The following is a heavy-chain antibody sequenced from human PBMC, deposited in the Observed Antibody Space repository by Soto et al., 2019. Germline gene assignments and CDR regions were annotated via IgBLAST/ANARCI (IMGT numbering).Heavy chain of an antibody. CDR3: ARGGLQEWLRFFIVDNWFDP. D-gene: IGHD5-12*01. Sequence: ASVKVSCKASGGTFSSYTISWVRQAPGQGLERMGRIIPILGIAHYAQKFQGSVTITADKSTSTAYMELSSLRSEDTAVYYCARGGLQEWLRFFIVDNWFDPWGQGTLVTVSS. V-gene: IGHV1-69*02. CDR2: IIPILGIA. J-gene: IGHJ5*02. CDR1: GGTFSSYT.